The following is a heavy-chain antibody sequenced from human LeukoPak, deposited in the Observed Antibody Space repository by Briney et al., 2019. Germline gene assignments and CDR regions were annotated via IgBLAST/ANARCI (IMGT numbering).Heavy chain of an antibody. Sequence: TSETLSLTCTVSGGSISTYCWSWIRQPAGKGLEWIGRIYTSGDTNYNPSLKSRVTMSIATSKNQFSLNLSSVTAADTAMYYCARGHIAVAGSDYWGQGILVTVSS. D-gene: IGHD6-13*01. CDR3: ARGHIAVAGSDY. CDR2: IYTSGDT. J-gene: IGHJ4*02. CDR1: GGSISTYC. V-gene: IGHV4-4*07.